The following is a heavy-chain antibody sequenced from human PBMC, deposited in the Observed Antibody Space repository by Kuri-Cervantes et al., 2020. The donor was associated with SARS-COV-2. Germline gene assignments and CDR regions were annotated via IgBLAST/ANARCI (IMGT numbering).Heavy chain of an antibody. J-gene: IGHJ4*02. Sequence: ASVKVSCKASGYTFTGYYMHWVRQAPGQGLEWMGWINPNSGGTNYAQKFQGRVTMTRDTSISTAYMELSSLRSEDTAVYYCARDYYYDSSDYYYRFDYWGQGTLVTVSS. V-gene: IGHV1-2*02. CDR2: INPNSGGT. CDR3: ARDYYYDSSDYYYRFDY. CDR1: GYTFTGYY. D-gene: IGHD3-22*01.